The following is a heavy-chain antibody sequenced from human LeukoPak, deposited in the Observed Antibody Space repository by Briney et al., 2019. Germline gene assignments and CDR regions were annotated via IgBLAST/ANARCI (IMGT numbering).Heavy chain of an antibody. Sequence: GGSLRLSCVTSGFSVSSDYMSWVRQAPGKGLEWVSLIYSAGNTYYADSVKGRFTISGDNSKNTLYLQMNSLRQEDTAVYYCARALSEWRQSDYWGQGTLVTVSS. J-gene: IGHJ4*02. CDR1: GFSVSSDY. CDR3: ARALSEWRQSDY. CDR2: IYSAGNT. D-gene: IGHD5-24*01. V-gene: IGHV3-66*01.